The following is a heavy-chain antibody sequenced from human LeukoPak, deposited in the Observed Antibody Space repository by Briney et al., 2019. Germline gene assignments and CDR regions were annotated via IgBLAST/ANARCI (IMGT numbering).Heavy chain of an antibody. D-gene: IGHD1-26*01. CDR3: ARESGPPELPLTANFDC. V-gene: IGHV1-2*02. CDR2: INPNSGGT. J-gene: IGHJ4*01. CDR1: GYTFTGYY. Sequence: WGSVKVSCKASGYTFTGYYMHWVRPAPGQGLEWMGWINPNSGGTNYAQKFQGRVTMTRDTSISTAYMELSRLRSDDTAVYYCARESGPPELPLTANFDCWGQGTLVSVSS.